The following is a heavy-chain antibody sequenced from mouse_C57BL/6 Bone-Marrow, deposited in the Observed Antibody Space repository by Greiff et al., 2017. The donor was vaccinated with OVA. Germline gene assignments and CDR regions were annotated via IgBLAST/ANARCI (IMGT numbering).Heavy chain of an antibody. J-gene: IGHJ2*01. CDR2: IHPNSGST. CDR3: AREGIYYGYFDY. Sequence: VQLQQPGAELVKPGASVKLSCKASGYTFTSYWMHWVKQRPGQGLEWIGMIHPNSGSTNYNEKFKSKATLTVDKSSSTAYMQRSSLTSEDSAVYYCAREGIYYGYFDYWGQGTTLTVSS. D-gene: IGHD2-1*01. V-gene: IGHV1-64*01. CDR1: GYTFTSYW.